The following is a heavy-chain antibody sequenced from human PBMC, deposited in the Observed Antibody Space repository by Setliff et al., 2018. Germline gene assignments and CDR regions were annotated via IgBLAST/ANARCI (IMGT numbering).Heavy chain of an antibody. Sequence: PSETLSLTCTVSGDSISGDYWSWIRRPPGKGLEWIGYIYPDGTTNYNPSLKSRMTISLDMSKNHVSLTLGSVTAADTAVYYCVRQPRTYVAAGPPFEYWGQGTLVTVSS. CDR3: VRQPRTYVAAGPPFEY. CDR1: GDSISGDY. V-gene: IGHV4-4*08. J-gene: IGHJ4*02. CDR2: IYPDGTT. D-gene: IGHD6-19*01.